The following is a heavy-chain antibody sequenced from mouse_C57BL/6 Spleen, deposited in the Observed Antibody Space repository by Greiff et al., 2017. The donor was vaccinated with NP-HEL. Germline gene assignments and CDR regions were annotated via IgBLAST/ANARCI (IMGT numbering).Heavy chain of an antibody. J-gene: IGHJ4*01. CDR1: GFTFSDYY. Sequence: EVMLVESEGGLVQPGSSMKLSCTASGFTFSDYYMAWVRQVPEKGLEWVANINYDGSSTYYLDSLKSRFIISRDNAKNILYLQMSSLKSEDTAADYCAREGETGHAMDYWGQGTSVTVSS. CDR2: INYDGSST. CDR3: AREGETGHAMDY. V-gene: IGHV5-16*01. D-gene: IGHD4-1*01.